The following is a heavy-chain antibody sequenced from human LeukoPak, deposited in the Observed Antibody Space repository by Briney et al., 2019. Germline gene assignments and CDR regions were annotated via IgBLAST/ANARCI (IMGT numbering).Heavy chain of an antibody. V-gene: IGHV1-8*03. CDR2: MNPNSGNT. CDR3: ARPQEGYSGYDYYFDY. Sequence: ASVKVSCKASGYTFTSYDINWVRQATGQGLEWMGWMNPNSGNTGYAQKFQGRVTITRNTSISTAYMELSSLRSEDAAVYYCARPQEGYSGYDYYFDYWGQGTLVTVSS. J-gene: IGHJ4*02. D-gene: IGHD5-12*01. CDR1: GYTFTSYD.